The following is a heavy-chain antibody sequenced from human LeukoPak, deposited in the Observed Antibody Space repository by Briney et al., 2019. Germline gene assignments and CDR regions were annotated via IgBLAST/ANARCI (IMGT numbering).Heavy chain of an antibody. CDR2: ISSSSSTI. D-gene: IGHD6-19*01. CDR3: ARENVAGTDYYYGMDV. Sequence: GGSLRLSCAASGFTFSSYSMNWVRQAPGKGLEWVSYISSSSSTIHYADSVKGRFTISRDNAKNSLYLQMNSLRAEDTAVYYCARENVAGTDYYYGMDVWGQGTTVTVSS. V-gene: IGHV3-48*01. J-gene: IGHJ6*02. CDR1: GFTFSSYS.